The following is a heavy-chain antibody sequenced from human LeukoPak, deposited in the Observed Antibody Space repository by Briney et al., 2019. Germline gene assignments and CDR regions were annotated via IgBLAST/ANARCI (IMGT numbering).Heavy chain of an antibody. V-gene: IGHV3-43*02. D-gene: IGHD3-10*01. J-gene: IGHJ4*02. CDR3: AKDFSGSYEN. Sequence: GGSLRLSCATSGFTFNNYGFHWVCQVPGKGLEWVSLISRDGGTTSYGDSVKGRFTISRDSSRNSLYLQMNSLKTEDTALYYCAKDFSGSYENWGQGTLVTVSS. CDR2: ISRDGGTT. CDR1: GFTFNNYG.